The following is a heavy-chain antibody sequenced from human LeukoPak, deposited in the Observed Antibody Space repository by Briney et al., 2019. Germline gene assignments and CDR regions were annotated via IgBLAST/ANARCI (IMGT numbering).Heavy chain of an antibody. V-gene: IGHV3-74*01. D-gene: IGHD1/OR15-1a*01. CDR3: TRGNRGPDY. J-gene: IGHJ4*01. CDR2: INNDGTDT. CDR1: GFSFSGYW. Sequence: PGGSLRLSCAASGFSFSGYWMHWVRQAPGKGLVWVSRINNDGTDTVYADSVEGRFTISRDNANNALSLQMNSLRVEDTGVYYCTRGNRGPDYWGQGTLVTVSS.